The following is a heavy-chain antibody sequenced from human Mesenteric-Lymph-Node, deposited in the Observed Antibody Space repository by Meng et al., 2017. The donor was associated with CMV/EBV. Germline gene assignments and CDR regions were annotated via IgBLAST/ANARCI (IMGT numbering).Heavy chain of an antibody. Sequence: LSGYYWSWIRQPPGKGLEWTGEINESGSTNYTPSPKTRVTISVDTSKNQFSLKLISVTAADTAVYYCARRHRLIVVVPAARKGWFDPWGQGTLVTVSS. D-gene: IGHD2-2*01. V-gene: IGHV4-34*01. CDR1: LSGYY. CDR2: INESGST. J-gene: IGHJ5*02. CDR3: ARRHRLIVVVPAARKGWFDP.